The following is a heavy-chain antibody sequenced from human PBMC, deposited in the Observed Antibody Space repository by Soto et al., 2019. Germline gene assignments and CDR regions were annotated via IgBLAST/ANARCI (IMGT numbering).Heavy chain of an antibody. CDR3: AHSLGIAAAAPPSDY. CDR1: GFSLSTSGVG. J-gene: IGHJ4*02. CDR2: IYWNDDK. Sequence: SGPTLVNPTQTLTLTCTFSGFSLSTSGVGVGWIRQPPGKALEWLALIYWNDDKRYSPSLKSRLTITKDTSKNQVVLTMTNMEPADTATYSCAHSLGIAAAAPPSDYWGQGTLVTVSS. D-gene: IGHD6-13*01. V-gene: IGHV2-5*01.